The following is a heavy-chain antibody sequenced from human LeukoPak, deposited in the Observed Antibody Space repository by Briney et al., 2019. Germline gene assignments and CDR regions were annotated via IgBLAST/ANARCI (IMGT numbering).Heavy chain of an antibody. J-gene: IGHJ6*04. CDR1: GGSISSGDYY. Sequence: SETLSLTCTVSGGSISSGDYYWSWIRQPPGKGLEWIGYIYYSGSTYYNPSLKSRVTISVDTSKNQFSLKLSSVTAADTAVYYCARDSHHYYDSSGGVRGKGTTVTVSS. V-gene: IGHV4-30-4*08. CDR2: IYYSGST. D-gene: IGHD3-22*01. CDR3: ARDSHHYYDSSGGV.